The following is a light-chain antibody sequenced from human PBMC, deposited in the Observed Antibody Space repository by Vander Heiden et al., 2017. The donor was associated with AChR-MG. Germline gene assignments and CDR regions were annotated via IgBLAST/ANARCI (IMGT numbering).Light chain of an antibody. CDR3: SSWDNSLRVPV. CDR2: RDN. J-gene: IGLJ1*01. V-gene: IGLV1-47*01. CDR1: TSNIGDNF. Sequence: QSVLTQPPSASGTPGQRVTISCSGSTSNIGDNFVYWYQQLPGAAPKLLIFRDNERPSGVPDRFSGSKSGTSASLAISGLRSEDEAEYYCSSWDNSLRVPVFGTGTKVTVL.